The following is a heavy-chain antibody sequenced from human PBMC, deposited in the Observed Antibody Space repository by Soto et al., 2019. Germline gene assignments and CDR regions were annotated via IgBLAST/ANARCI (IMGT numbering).Heavy chain of an antibody. Sequence: QVQLQVSGPGLVKPSETLSLTCTVSRGSISNYYWTWIRQPPGKGLEWIGYIYYSGTTNYNPSLNSRVTISVDTSKNQFSLDVRSLTAADTAVYYCARGEWRFHPWGQGTLVTVSS. CDR1: RGSISNYY. J-gene: IGHJ5*02. CDR2: IYYSGTT. V-gene: IGHV4-59*01. D-gene: IGHD3-16*01. CDR3: ARGEWRFHP.